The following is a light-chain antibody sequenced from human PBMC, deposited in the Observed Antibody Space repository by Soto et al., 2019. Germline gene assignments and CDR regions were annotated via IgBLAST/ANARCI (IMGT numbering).Light chain of an antibody. J-gene: IGKJ5*01. Sequence: DIQMTQSPSTLSASVGDRVTITCRASQTINSWLAWYQQKPGKAPKLLIFDASNLETGVPSKFSGSGSGTDFTLTTSSLQPEDFAAYYCQQSYSTPITFGQGTRLEIK. CDR1: QTINSW. CDR3: QQSYSTPIT. CDR2: DAS. V-gene: IGKV1-39*01.